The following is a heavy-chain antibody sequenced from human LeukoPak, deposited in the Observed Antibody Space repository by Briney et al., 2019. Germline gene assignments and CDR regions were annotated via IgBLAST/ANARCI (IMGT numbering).Heavy chain of an antibody. D-gene: IGHD2-2*01. CDR2: INPNSGGT. V-gene: IGHV1-2*02. Sequence: ASVKVSCKASGYTFTGYYMHWVRQAPGQGLEWMGWINPNSGGTTYAQKFQGRVTMTRETSISTAYMELSRLRSDDTAVYYCAVFRDIVVVPAAGRDYGMDVWGQGTTVTVSS. CDR1: GYTFTGYY. J-gene: IGHJ6*02. CDR3: AVFRDIVVVPAAGRDYGMDV.